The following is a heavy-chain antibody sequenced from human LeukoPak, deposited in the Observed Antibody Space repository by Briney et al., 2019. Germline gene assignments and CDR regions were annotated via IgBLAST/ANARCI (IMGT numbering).Heavy chain of an antibody. Sequence: PGGSLRLSCAASGFTVSSNYMSWVRQAPGKGLEWASVIYSGGSTYCADSVKGRFTISRDNSKNTLYLQMNSLRAEDTAVYYCARVDDSSGYYYVDYWGQGTLVTVSS. CDR3: ARVDDSSGYYYVDY. CDR1: GFTVSSNY. V-gene: IGHV3-53*01. D-gene: IGHD3-22*01. J-gene: IGHJ4*02. CDR2: IYSGGST.